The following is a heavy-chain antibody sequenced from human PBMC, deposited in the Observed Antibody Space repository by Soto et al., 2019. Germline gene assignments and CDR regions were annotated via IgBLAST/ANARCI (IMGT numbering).Heavy chain of an antibody. D-gene: IGHD4-17*01. CDR1: GFTFSSYG. J-gene: IGHJ4*02. Sequence: QVQLVESGGGVVQPGRSLRLSCAASGFTFSSYGMHWVRQAPGKGLEWVAVISYDGSNKYYADSVKGRFTISRDNSKNTLYLQVNSLRAEDTAVYYCAKKGNDYGDYFDYWGQGTLVTVSS. V-gene: IGHV3-30*18. CDR3: AKKGNDYGDYFDY. CDR2: ISYDGSNK.